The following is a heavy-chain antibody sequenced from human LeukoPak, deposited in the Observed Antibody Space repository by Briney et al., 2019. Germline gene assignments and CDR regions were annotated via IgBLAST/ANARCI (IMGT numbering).Heavy chain of an antibody. J-gene: IGHJ4*01. Sequence: SETLSLTCTVSGGSISYYYWNWIRQPAGKGLEWIGRIYTSGRTYYNPSLKSRVTISVDTSKNQFSLKLTSVTAADTAVYYCARAPGTTFDYWGHGNMVTVSS. CDR1: GGSISYYY. CDR2: IYTSGRT. D-gene: IGHD4-17*01. CDR3: ARAPGTTFDY. V-gene: IGHV4-4*07.